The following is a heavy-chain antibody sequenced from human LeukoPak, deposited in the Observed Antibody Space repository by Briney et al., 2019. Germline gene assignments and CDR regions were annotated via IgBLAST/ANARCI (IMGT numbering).Heavy chain of an antibody. J-gene: IGHJ5*02. D-gene: IGHD3-3*01. Sequence: GGSLRLSCAASGFNFSSYWMSWVRQAPGKGLEWVANIKQDVSEEYYVDSVKGRFTISRDNAKNSLYLQMNSLRVEDTAVYYCARDRPDNYDFWSGSPDWFDPWGQGTLVTVSS. CDR3: ARDRPDNYDFWSGSPDWFDP. CDR2: IKQDVSEE. CDR1: GFNFSSYW. V-gene: IGHV3-7*01.